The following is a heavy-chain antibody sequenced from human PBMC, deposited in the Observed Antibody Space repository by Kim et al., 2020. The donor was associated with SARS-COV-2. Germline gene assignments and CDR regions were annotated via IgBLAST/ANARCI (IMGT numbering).Heavy chain of an antibody. J-gene: IGHJ4*02. CDR2: IYYSGST. CDR1: GGSISSSSYY. CDR3: ARLGGFDY. Sequence: SETLSLTCTVSGGSISSSSYYWGWIRQPPGKGLEWIGSIYYSGSTYYNPSLKSRVTISVDTSKNQFSLKLSSVTAADTAVYYCARLGGFDYWGQGTLVTVSS. V-gene: IGHV4-39*01. D-gene: IGHD3-16*01.